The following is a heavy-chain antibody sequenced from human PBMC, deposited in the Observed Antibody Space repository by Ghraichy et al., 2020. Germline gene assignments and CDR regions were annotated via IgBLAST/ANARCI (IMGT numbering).Heavy chain of an antibody. J-gene: IGHJ6*02. CDR3: AREGYCSSTSCYWDLGYYYYYGMDV. Sequence: GGSLRLSCAASGFTFSSYWMHWVRQAPGKGLVWVSRINSDGSSTSYADSVKGRFTISRDNAKNTLYLQMNSLRAEDTAVYYCAREGYCSSTSCYWDLGYYYYYGMDVWGQGTTVTVSS. CDR2: INSDGSST. CDR1: GFTFSSYW. V-gene: IGHV3-74*01. D-gene: IGHD2-2*01.